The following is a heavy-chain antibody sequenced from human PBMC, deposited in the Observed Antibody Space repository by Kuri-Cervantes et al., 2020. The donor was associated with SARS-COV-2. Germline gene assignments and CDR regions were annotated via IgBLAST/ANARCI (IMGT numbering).Heavy chain of an antibody. V-gene: IGHV1-46*01. CDR1: GYTFTSYY. Sequence: ASVKVSCKASGYTFTSYYMHWVRQAPGQGLEWMGIINPSGGSTSYAQKFQGRVTMTRDTSTSTVYMELSSLRSEDTAVYYCARNSRVGATMYYYYYGMDVWGQGTTVTVSS. D-gene: IGHD1-26*01. J-gene: IGHJ6*02. CDR2: INPSGGST. CDR3: ARNSRVGATMYYYYYGMDV.